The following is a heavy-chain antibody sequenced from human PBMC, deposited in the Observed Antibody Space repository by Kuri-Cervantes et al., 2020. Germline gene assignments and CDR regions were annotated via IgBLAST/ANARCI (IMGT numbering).Heavy chain of an antibody. V-gene: IGHV4-34*01. CDR2: INHSGST. CDR1: GGSFSGYY. D-gene: IGHD2-15*01. Sequence: SQTLSLTCAVYGGSFSGYYWNWIRQPPGKGLEWIGEINHSGSTNYNPSLKSRVTISIDTSKNQFSLKLSSVTAADTAVYYCASGYCSGGSCMKPRANWYFDLWGRGTLVTVSS. J-gene: IGHJ2*01. CDR3: ASGYCSGGSCMKPRANWYFDL.